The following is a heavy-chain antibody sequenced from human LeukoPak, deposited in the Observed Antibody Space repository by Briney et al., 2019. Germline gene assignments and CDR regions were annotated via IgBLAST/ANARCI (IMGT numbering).Heavy chain of an antibody. CDR1: GFTVSSNH. Sequence: GGSLRLSCAAAGFTVSSNHMSWVRQAPGKGLDWVSIIYSGGNTYYADSVKGRFTISRDNSKNTLYVQMNSLRAEDTAVYYCVTSCTSTSCYLPAYWGQGTLVTVSS. CDR3: VTSCTSTSCYLPAY. J-gene: IGHJ4*02. CDR2: IYSGGNT. V-gene: IGHV3-53*01. D-gene: IGHD2-2*01.